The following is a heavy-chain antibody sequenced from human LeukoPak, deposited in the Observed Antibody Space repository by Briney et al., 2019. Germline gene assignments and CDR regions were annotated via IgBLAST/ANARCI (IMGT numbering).Heavy chain of an antibody. J-gene: IGHJ4*02. CDR1: GYTFTGYY. CDR3: ARDPSGSWQWFDY. CDR2: INPNGGGT. Sequence: ASVKVSCKASGYTFTGYYMHWVRQAPGQGLEWMGVINPNGGGTAYAQKFQGGVTMARDTATRTVYMELSTLRSEDTAVYFCARDPSGSWQWFDYWGQGTLVTVSS. V-gene: IGHV1-46*01. D-gene: IGHD1-26*01.